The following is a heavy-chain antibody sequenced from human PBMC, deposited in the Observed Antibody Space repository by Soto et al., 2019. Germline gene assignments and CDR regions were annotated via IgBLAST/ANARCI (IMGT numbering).Heavy chain of an antibody. CDR3: AREAYYDILTGWNWFDP. Sequence: QVQLQESGPGLVKPSQTLSLTCTVSGGSISSGGYYWSWIRQHPGKGLEWIGYIYYSGSTYYNPSLKSRVTISVDTSKNQFSLQLSSVTAADTAVYYCAREAYYDILTGWNWFDPWGQGTLVTVSS. CDR2: IYYSGST. CDR1: GGSISSGGYY. D-gene: IGHD3-9*01. V-gene: IGHV4-31*03. J-gene: IGHJ5*02.